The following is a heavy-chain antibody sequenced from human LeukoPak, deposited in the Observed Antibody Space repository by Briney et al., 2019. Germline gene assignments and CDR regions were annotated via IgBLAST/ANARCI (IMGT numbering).Heavy chain of an antibody. CDR3: ARGLCGGDCYSD. Sequence: GGSLRLSCAASGFTFSSYFMNWVSQAPGKGLEWVSSISSTSSYIYYADSVKGRFTISRDNAKNSLYLQMNSLRAEDTAAYYCARGLCGGDCYSDWGQGTLVTVSS. CDR2: ISSTSSYI. V-gene: IGHV3-21*01. D-gene: IGHD2-21*02. J-gene: IGHJ4*02. CDR1: GFTFSSYF.